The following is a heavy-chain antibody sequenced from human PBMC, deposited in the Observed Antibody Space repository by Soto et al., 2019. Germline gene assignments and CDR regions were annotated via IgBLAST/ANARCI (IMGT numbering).Heavy chain of an antibody. Sequence: GGSLRLSCAASGFTLRTYNMNWVRQAPGKGLEWVSSITSTGTYIYYADSVKGRFTISRDNAKNSLYLQMNSLRAEDTAVYYCAGADPGDYFYYGMDVWGQGTTVTVSS. CDR2: ITSTGTYI. CDR3: AGADPGDYFYYGMDV. J-gene: IGHJ6*02. V-gene: IGHV3-21*01. D-gene: IGHD4-17*01. CDR1: GFTLRTYN.